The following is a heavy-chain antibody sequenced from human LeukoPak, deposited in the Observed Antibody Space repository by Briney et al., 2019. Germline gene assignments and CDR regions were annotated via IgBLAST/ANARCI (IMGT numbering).Heavy chain of an antibody. D-gene: IGHD1-26*01. Sequence: SETLSLTCSVSGGSINSYYWTWIRQSPGKGLEWIGHIYYSGSTKYNPSLMSQVTMSADTSKNQFSLRLTSVTAADTAVYYCARYSGSPTWYLDFWGQGALVTVSS. J-gene: IGHJ4*02. CDR2: IYYSGST. V-gene: IGHV4-59*08. CDR1: GGSINSYY. CDR3: ARYSGSPTWYLDF.